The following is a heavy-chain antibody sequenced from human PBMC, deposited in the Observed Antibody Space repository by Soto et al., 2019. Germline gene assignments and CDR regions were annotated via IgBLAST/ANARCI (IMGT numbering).Heavy chain of an antibody. CDR1: GFTFSRFG. Sequence: QVQLVESGGGVVLPGRSLRLSCAASGFTFSRFGMHWVRQPPGKGLEWVAVISYDGSETDYADSVKGRFTISRDNSQNTVFLEMGSRRPEDTAVYDCANDPSRNWFGHLREWGQGTQVTVSS. V-gene: IGHV3-30*18. CDR3: ANDPSRNWFGHLRE. D-gene: IGHD3-10*01. J-gene: IGHJ4*02. CDR2: ISYDGSET.